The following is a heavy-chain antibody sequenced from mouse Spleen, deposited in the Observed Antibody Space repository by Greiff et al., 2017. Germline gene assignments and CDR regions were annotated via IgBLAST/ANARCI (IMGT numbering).Heavy chain of an antibody. CDR1: GFTFSSYA. CDR3: ARHDYDYTWFAY. CDR2: ISSGGSYT. Sequence: EVKVVESGGGLVKPGGSLKLSCAASGFTFSSYAMSWVRQTPEKRLEWVATISSGGSYTYYPDSVKGRFTISRDNAKNTLYLQMSSLRSEDTAMYYCARHDYDYTWFAYWGQGTLVTVSA. D-gene: IGHD2-4*01. J-gene: IGHJ3*01. V-gene: IGHV5-9-3*01.